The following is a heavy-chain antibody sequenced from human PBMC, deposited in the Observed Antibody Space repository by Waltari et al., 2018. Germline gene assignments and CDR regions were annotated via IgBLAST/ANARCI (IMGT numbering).Heavy chain of an antibody. CDR2: INSDGSST. CDR1: GFTFSSYW. CDR3: ARGRADWNYGEYYYYYGLDV. J-gene: IGHJ6*02. V-gene: IGHV3-74*01. D-gene: IGHD1-7*01. Sequence: EVQLVESGGGLVQPGGSLRLSCAASGFTFSSYWMHWVRQAPGKGLVWVSHINSDGSSTTYADSVKGRFTISRDNAKNTLYLQMNSLRAEDTAVYYCARGRADWNYGEYYYYYGLDVWGQGTTVTVSS.